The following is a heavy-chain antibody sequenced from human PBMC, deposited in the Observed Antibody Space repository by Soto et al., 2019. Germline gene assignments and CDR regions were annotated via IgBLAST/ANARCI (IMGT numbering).Heavy chain of an antibody. D-gene: IGHD5-12*01. V-gene: IGHV3-23*01. CDR2: ISGSGGST. Sequence: GGSLRLSCAASGFTFSSYAMSWVRQAPGKGLEWVLAISGSGGSTYYADYEKGRFTIPRDNSKNTLYLQMNSLRAEDTAVYYCAKVPDIVATLDSYYFDYWGQGTLVTVSS. CDR3: AKVPDIVATLDSYYFDY. CDR1: GFTFSSYA. J-gene: IGHJ4*02.